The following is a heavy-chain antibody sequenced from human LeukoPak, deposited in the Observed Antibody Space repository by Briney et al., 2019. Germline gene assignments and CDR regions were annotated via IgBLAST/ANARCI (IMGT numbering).Heavy chain of an antibody. V-gene: IGHV3-23*01. D-gene: IGHD3-9*01. CDR1: GFTFSSYA. J-gene: IGHJ4*02. Sequence: PGGSPRLSCAASGFTFSSYAMSWVRQAPGKGLEWVSAISGSGGSTYYADSVKGRFTISRDNSKNTLYLQMNSQRAEDTAVYYCANSYDILTGSTLVCWGQGTLVTVSS. CDR3: ANSYDILTGSTLVC. CDR2: ISGSGGST.